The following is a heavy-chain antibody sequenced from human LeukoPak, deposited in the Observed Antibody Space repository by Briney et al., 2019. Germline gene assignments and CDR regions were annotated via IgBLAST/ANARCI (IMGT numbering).Heavy chain of an antibody. CDR1: GFTFDRYT. CDR3: AKDGGVSGLNWFDS. J-gene: IGHJ5*01. Sequence: GGSLRLSCAASGFTFDRYTIHWVRQAPGKGLEWVSLINWDGTNTLYANSVRGRFTISRDNNINSLYLHMNNLRLEDSAVYYCAKDGGVSGLNWFDSWGQGTLVTVSS. CDR2: INWDGTNT. V-gene: IGHV3-43*01. D-gene: IGHD3-16*01.